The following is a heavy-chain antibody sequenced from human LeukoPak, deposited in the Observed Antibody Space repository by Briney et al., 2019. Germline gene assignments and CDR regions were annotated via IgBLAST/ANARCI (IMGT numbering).Heavy chain of an antibody. D-gene: IGHD4-17*01. V-gene: IGHV4-59*08. CDR3: ARHNYDDYVFDI. CDR2: INYSGSA. Sequence: PSETLSLTCTVSGGSLSSYYFSWIRQSPGKGLEWIAFINYSGSASYDLSLKSRVTMSLDTSKQLSLSLSSVTAADTAVYYCARHNYDDYVFDIWGEGTKVTVSS. CDR1: GGSLSSYY. J-gene: IGHJ3*02.